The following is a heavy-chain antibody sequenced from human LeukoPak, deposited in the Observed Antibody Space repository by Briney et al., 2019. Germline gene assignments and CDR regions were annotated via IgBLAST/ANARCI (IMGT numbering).Heavy chain of an antibody. Sequence: GGSLRLSCAASGFTFNIFAMSWVSQAPGKGPEWVSIVGGIDSNTYYADSVKGRFTISRDNSKNTLYLQMDSLRVEDTALYYCARRVVRSAFDIWGLGTMVTVSS. CDR2: VGGIDSNT. CDR3: ARRVVRSAFDI. J-gene: IGHJ3*02. D-gene: IGHD3-3*01. CDR1: GFTFNIFA. V-gene: IGHV3-23*01.